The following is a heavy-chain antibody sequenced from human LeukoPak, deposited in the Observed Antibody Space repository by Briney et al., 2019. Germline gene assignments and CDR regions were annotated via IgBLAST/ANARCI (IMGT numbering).Heavy chain of an antibody. J-gene: IGHJ4*02. D-gene: IGHD3-16*01. CDR1: GFAFSNYW. V-gene: IGHV3-74*01. CDR2: INTHGSST. CDR3: AKGGGHFDY. Sequence: GGSLRLSCAASGFAFSNYWLHWVRQAPGKGLEWVARINTHGSSTNYADSVKGRFTISRGNAKNTLYLQMTSLSAEDTAVYYCAKGGGHFDYWGQGTLVTVSS.